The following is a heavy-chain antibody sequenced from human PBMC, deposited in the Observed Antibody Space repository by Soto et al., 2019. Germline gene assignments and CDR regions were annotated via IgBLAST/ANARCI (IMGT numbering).Heavy chain of an antibody. CDR1: GGSISSSSYY. J-gene: IGHJ4*02. CDR3: ARHLILPLLGLQWFGS. D-gene: IGHD3-3*01. V-gene: IGHV4-39*01. CDR2: IYYSGST. Sequence: QLQLQESGPGLVKPSETLSLTCTVSGGSISSSSYYWGWIRQPPGKGLEWIGSIYYSGSTYYNPSLKSRVTISVDTSKNQFSLKLSSVTAADTAVYYCARHLILPLLGLQWFGSWGQGTLVTVSS.